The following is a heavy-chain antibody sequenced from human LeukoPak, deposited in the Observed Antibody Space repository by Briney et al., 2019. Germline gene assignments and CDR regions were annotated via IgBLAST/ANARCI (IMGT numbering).Heavy chain of an antibody. V-gene: IGHV1-69*13. CDR3: AKDPTRVASRY. D-gene: IGHD4-23*01. Sequence: SAKVSATASGGSFSTSGISWVRQAPGQALDWMGWIMPIFGKVNYAQKFQGRVTITADESTSTAYMELSSLRSDDTATYYCAKDPTRVASRYWRQGTLVTVSS. CDR2: IMPIFGKV. CDR1: GGSFSTSG. J-gene: IGHJ4*02.